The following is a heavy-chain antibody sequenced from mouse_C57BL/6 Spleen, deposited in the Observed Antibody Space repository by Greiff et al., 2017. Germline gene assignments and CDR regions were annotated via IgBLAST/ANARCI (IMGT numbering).Heavy chain of an antibody. CDR2: IDPKNGDT. D-gene: IGHD1-1*01. V-gene: IGHV14-4*01. CDR1: GFNIEDDY. J-gene: IGHJ1*03. CDR3: IPGSRYWYFDV. Sequence: VQLQQSGAELVRPGASVELSCTASGFNIEDDYMHWVKQRPEQGLEWIGWIDPKNGDTEYASKFQGKATITADTSSNTAYLQLSSLTSEDTAVYYCIPGSRYWYFDVWGTGTTVTVSS.